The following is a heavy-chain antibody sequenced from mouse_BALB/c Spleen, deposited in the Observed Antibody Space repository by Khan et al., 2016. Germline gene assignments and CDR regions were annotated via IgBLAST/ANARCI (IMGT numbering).Heavy chain of an antibody. CDR3: ASSYCHSWFVY. CDR1: GCNIKDTY. J-gene: IGHJ3*01. V-gene: IGHV14-3*02. D-gene: IGHD2-10*01. CDR2: IDPANDNT. Sequence: VQLQQSGAELVKPGASVTLSCTASGCNIKDTYMHWMIQRPEQGLEWIGRIDPANDNTKYDPKFQGQTTITADTSSYTACLQLSSLTSEDTAVYYSASSYCHSWFVYWVQGTLLTVSA.